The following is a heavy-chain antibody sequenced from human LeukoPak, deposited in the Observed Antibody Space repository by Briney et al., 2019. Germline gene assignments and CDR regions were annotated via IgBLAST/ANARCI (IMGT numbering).Heavy chain of an antibody. J-gene: IGHJ4*02. D-gene: IGHD3-22*01. CDR3: ARDQKSTLSSGYALDY. Sequence: GGSLRLSCAASGFTFSSYSMNWVRQAPGKGLEWVSSISSSSSYIYYADSVKGRFTISRDNAKNSLYLQMNSLRAGDTAVYYCARDQKSTLSSGYALDYWDQGTLVTVSS. CDR1: GFTFSSYS. V-gene: IGHV3-21*01. CDR2: ISSSSSYI.